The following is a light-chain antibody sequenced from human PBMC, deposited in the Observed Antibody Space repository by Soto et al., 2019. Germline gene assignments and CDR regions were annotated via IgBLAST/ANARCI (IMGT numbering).Light chain of an antibody. CDR3: QKDYNLPFT. V-gene: IGKV3D-7*01. Sequence: TYSPGTLSLSPVAIATLSGRSSQSIDSNYLSWYQQKPGQAPRLIISGASTRATGTPDRFSGSGSGIDFTITIRSMQNEDFEVYYCQKDYNLPFTFGQWTRLEIK. J-gene: IGKJ5*01. CDR1: QSIDSNY. CDR2: GAS.